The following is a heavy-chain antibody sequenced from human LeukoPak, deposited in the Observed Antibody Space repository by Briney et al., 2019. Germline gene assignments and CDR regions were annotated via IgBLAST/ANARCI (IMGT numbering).Heavy chain of an antibody. Sequence: GGSLRLSCAASGFTFSSYGMHWVRQAPGKGLEWVAVISYDGSNKYYADSVKGRFTISRDNSKNTLYLQMNSLRAEDTAVYYCAKGLDIVATITDYWGQGTLVTVSS. CDR3: AKGLDIVATITDY. CDR2: ISYDGSNK. CDR1: GFTFSSYG. D-gene: IGHD5-12*01. J-gene: IGHJ4*02. V-gene: IGHV3-30*18.